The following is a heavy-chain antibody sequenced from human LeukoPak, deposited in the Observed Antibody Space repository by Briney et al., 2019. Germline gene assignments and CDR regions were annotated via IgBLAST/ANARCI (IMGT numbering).Heavy chain of an antibody. V-gene: IGHV1-69*13. Sequence: GASVKVSCKASGGTFSSYAISWVRQAPGQGLEWMGGIIPIFGTANYAQKFQGRVTITADESTSTAYMELSSLRSEDTAVYYCARDRPGSGGSCCYYGMDVWGQGTTVTVSS. CDR2: IIPIFGTA. CDR1: GGTFSSYA. D-gene: IGHD2-15*01. J-gene: IGHJ6*02. CDR3: ARDRPGSGGSCCYYGMDV.